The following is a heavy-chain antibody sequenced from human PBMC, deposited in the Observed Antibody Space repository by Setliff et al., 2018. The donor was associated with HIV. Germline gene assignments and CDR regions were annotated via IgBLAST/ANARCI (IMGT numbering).Heavy chain of an antibody. Sequence: PSETLSLTCTVSGGSISTYYWSWIRQPPGKGLEWIGSIYHSGNTYYNPSLKSRVTISVDRSKNQFSLKLSSVTAADTAVYYCARGGVLLWFGEPKPYYFDYWGQGTLVTVSS. D-gene: IGHD3-10*01. CDR3: ARGGVLLWFGEPKPYYFDY. J-gene: IGHJ4*02. CDR1: GGSISTYY. V-gene: IGHV4-59*12. CDR2: IYHSGNT.